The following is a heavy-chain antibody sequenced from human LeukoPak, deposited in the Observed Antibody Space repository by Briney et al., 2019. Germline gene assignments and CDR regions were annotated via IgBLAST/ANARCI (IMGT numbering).Heavy chain of an antibody. D-gene: IGHD5-24*01. CDR1: GFTFSSYA. J-gene: IGHJ5*02. CDR2: ISGSGGST. V-gene: IGHV3-23*01. CDR3: IRDFRSADL. Sequence: PGGSLRLSCAVSGFTFSSYAMSWVRQAPGKGLEWVSGISGSGGSTYYADSVKGRFTISRDNAKNTVYLEMNSLSVEDTATYYCIRDFRSADLWGQGTLVTVTS.